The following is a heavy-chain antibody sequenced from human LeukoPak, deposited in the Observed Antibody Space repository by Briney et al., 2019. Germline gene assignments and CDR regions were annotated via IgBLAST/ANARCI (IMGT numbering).Heavy chain of an antibody. Sequence: SETLSLTCTVSGGSISSGSYYWSWIRQPAGKGLEWIGRIYTSGSTNYNPSLKSRVTISVDTSKNQFSLKLSSVTAADTAVYYCASSPCSGGSCYYFDYWGQGTLVTGSS. V-gene: IGHV4-61*02. J-gene: IGHJ4*02. CDR2: IYTSGST. CDR1: GGSISSGSYY. CDR3: ASSPCSGGSCYYFDY. D-gene: IGHD2-15*01.